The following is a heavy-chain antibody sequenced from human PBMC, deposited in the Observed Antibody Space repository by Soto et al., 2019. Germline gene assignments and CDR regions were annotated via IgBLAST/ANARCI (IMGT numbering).Heavy chain of an antibody. J-gene: IGHJ3*02. V-gene: IGHV4-34*01. CDR1: GGSFSGYY. CDR3: ARKWELTIRGYDAFDI. CDR2: INHSGST. D-gene: IGHD1-26*01. Sequence: SETLSLTCAVYGGSFSGYYCSWIRQPPWKGLEWIGEINHSGSTNYNPSLKSRVTISVDTSKNQFSLKLSSVTAADTAVYYCARKWELTIRGYDAFDIWGQGIMVTVSS.